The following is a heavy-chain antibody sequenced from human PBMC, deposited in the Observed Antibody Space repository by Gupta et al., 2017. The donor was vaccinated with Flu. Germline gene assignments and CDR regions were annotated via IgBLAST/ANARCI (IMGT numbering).Heavy chain of an antibody. Sequence: QLQLQESGPGLVKPSETLSLPCTGPAGSITSRHHYWAWIRQPPGTGLEGIGSIYHSGSTYYTPSFKSRVTISLDTSKNQFSLKLSSVTAADTALYYCARHYGDYVFYWGQGTLVTVSS. V-gene: IGHV4-39*01. CDR2: IYHSGST. J-gene: IGHJ4*02. CDR1: AGSITSRHHY. D-gene: IGHD4-17*01. CDR3: ARHYGDYVFY.